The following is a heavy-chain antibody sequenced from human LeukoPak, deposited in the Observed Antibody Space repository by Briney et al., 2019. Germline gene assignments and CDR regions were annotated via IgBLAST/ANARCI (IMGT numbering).Heavy chain of an antibody. Sequence: SETLSLTCAVYGGSFSGYYWSWIREPPGRGQGGMGELIHSGSTNYNPPLKSRVTISVDTSTNQFSLKLRSATAAATAVYSCARHVMYSSSWYGVWDYGGQGTRVTVSS. V-gene: IGHV4-34*12. D-gene: IGHD6-13*01. CDR3: ARHVMYSSSWYGVWDY. J-gene: IGHJ4*02. CDR1: GGSFSGYY. CDR2: LIHSGST.